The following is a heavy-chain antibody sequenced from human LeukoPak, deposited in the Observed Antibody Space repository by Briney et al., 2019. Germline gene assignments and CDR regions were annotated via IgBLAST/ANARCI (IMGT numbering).Heavy chain of an antibody. CDR1: GGPIYSYY. CDR2: LYPGVST. V-gene: IGHV4-4*07. J-gene: IGHJ6*03. CDR3: ARLKFYDSTGYSPGHYMDV. Sequence: SETLSLTCTVSGGPIYSYYWSWIRQTAGKGLEWIGRLYPGVSTNYNPSLKSRVTMSVDTPKNQFALKLSAVTAADTAVYYCARLKFYDSTGYSPGHYMDVWGKRTTVTVSS. D-gene: IGHD3-22*01.